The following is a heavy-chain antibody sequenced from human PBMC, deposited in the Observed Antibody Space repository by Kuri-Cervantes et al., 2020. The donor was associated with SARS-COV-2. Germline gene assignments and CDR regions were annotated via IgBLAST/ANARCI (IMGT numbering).Heavy chain of an antibody. J-gene: IGHJ5*02. D-gene: IGHD1-26*01. Sequence: GGSLRLSCAASGFTFSSYGMHWVRQAPGKGLEWVAVIWYDGSNKYYADSVKGRFTISRDNSKNTLYLQMNSLRVEDTAVYYCAREDRYGGDLNWFDPWGQGTLVTVSS. CDR3: AREDRYGGDLNWFDP. V-gene: IGHV3-33*01. CDR2: IWYDGSNK. CDR1: GFTFSSYG.